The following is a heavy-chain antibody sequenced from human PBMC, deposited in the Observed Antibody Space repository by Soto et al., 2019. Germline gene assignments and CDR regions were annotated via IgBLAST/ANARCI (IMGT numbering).Heavy chain of an antibody. Sequence: EGSLRLSCAASGFPFSSYSMSWVRHAPDKGLEWVSAIGFRGDSTYYADSVKGRFAISGDNSKNTLYLQVNSLKAEDTAVYYCARKFSSSSFYFDYWVQGTLVTVSS. CDR3: ARKFSSSSFYFDY. D-gene: IGHD6-6*01. V-gene: IGHV3-23*01. CDR1: GFPFSSYS. CDR2: IGFRGDST. J-gene: IGHJ4*02.